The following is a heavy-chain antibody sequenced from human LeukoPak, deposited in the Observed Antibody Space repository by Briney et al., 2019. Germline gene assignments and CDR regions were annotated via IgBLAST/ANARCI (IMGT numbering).Heavy chain of an antibody. V-gene: IGHV3-30-3*01. CDR3: GRDSGGSGTYFSPYGMDV. CDR2: ISYDGSDQ. Sequence: HPGGSLRFSCAASGFTFSSYAMHWVRQAPGKGLEWLAVISYDGSDQYYAESVMGRCTISRDKSKNTLYLQMSGLRAEDTAVYFCGRDSGGSGTYFSPYGMDVWGQGTTVTVSS. J-gene: IGHJ6*02. CDR1: GFTFSSYA. D-gene: IGHD3-10*01.